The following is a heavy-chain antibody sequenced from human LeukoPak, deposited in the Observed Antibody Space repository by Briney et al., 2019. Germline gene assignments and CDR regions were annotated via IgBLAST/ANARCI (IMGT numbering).Heavy chain of an antibody. V-gene: IGHV3-33*08. Sequence: GGSLRLSCAASGFTFSSYSMNWVRQAPGKGLEWVAVIWYDGSNKYYADSVKGRFTISRDNSKNTLYLQMNSLRAEDTAVYYCARESNYYDSSGYMAFGDYWGQGTLVTVSS. CDR3: ARESNYYDSSGYMAFGDY. CDR1: GFTFSSYS. D-gene: IGHD3-22*01. CDR2: IWYDGSNK. J-gene: IGHJ4*02.